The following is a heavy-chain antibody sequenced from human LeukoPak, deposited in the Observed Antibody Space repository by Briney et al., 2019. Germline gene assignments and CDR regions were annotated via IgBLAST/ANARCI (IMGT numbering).Heavy chain of an antibody. CDR2: ISGSGGST. CDR1: GFTFSSYA. J-gene: IGHJ3*02. D-gene: IGHD6-19*01. CDR3: ARSVIAVAGYDAFDI. Sequence: PGGSLRLSCAASGFTFSSYAMSWVRQAPGQGLEWVSAISGSGGSTYYADSVKGRFTISRDNAKNSLYLEMNSLRDEDTAVYYCARSVIAVAGYDAFDIWGQGTVVTVSS. V-gene: IGHV3-23*01.